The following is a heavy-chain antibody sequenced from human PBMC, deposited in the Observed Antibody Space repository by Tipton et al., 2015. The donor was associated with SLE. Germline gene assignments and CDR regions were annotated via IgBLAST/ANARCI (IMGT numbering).Heavy chain of an antibody. V-gene: IGHV3-48*03. CDR3: AKTQELLSDAFDI. Sequence: GSLRLSCAASGFTFSSYEMIWVRQAPGKGLEWVSYLSSSGRTIYYADSVKGRFTISRDNAKNSLYLQMNSLRAEDTAVYYCAKTQELLSDAFDIWGQGTMVTVSS. CDR2: LSSSGRTI. D-gene: IGHD2/OR15-2a*01. CDR1: GFTFSSYE. J-gene: IGHJ3*02.